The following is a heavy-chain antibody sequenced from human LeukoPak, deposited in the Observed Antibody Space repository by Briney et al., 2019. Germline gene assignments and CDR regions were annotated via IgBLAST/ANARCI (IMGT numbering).Heavy chain of an antibody. CDR1: GYTFTDYY. V-gene: IGHV1-2*02. Sequence: ASVKVSCKASGYTFTDYYMHWVRQAPGQGLEWMGWLNPNSGDTNYAQKFQGRLTMTGDTSITTAYMELSGLTSDDTAVYYCAKGYGDYSDWFDPWGQGTPVTVSS. CDR3: AKGYGDYSDWFDP. CDR2: LNPNSGDT. D-gene: IGHD5-18*01. J-gene: IGHJ5*02.